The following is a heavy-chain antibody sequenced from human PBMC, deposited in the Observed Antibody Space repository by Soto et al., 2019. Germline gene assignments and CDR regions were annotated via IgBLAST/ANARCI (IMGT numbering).Heavy chain of an antibody. CDR2: ISGSAGST. J-gene: IGHJ6*02. V-gene: IGHV3-23*01. CDR3: ARASAVSAYYYYGMDV. D-gene: IGHD2-8*01. CDR1: GFTFSSYV. Sequence: PGGSLRLSCAGSGFTFSSYVINWVRQAPGKGLEWVSGISGSAGSTYYADSVKGRFTISRDNSRNTVYLQISSLRAEDAAVYYCARASAVSAYYYYGMDVWGQGTTVTVS.